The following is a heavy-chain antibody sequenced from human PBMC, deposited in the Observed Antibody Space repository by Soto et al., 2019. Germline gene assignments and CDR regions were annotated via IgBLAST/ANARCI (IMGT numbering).Heavy chain of an antibody. D-gene: IGHD6-19*01. CDR1: GFSLSTSGVG. CDR3: PHTRPEKWLVVVDW. V-gene: IGHV2-5*02. J-gene: IGHJ4*02. Sequence: QITLRESGPTLVEPTQTLTLTCTFSGFSLSTSGVGVGWIRQPPGKALDWLALIYWDGDIRYSASLKSRLTTXEXTXXTQVVLTMTHMDPGDTATYYCPHTRPEKWLVVVDWWGQGTLVTVSS. CDR2: IYWDGDI.